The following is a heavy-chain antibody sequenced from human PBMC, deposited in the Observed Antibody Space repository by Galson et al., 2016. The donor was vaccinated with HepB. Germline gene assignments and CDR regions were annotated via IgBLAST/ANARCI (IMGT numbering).Heavy chain of an antibody. CDR1: GYTFSGYY. V-gene: IGHV1-2*02. CDR2: IIPYSGDT. Sequence: SVKVSCKASGYTFSGYYIHWVRQAPGQGLEWMGCIIPYSGDTNYAQKFQARVTLTRDTSITTAYMELSSLKSDDTAVYCCARENAATLGAFDIWGQGTVVAISS. D-gene: IGHD3-16*01. J-gene: IGHJ3*02. CDR3: ARENAATLGAFDI.